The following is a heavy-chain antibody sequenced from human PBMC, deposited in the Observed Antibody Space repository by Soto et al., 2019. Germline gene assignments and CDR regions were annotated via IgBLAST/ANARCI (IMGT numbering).Heavy chain of an antibody. J-gene: IGHJ2*01. D-gene: IGHD6-6*01. CDR3: ARGAVIAAPPKWYFDL. V-gene: IGHV4-59*01. Sequence: SETLSLTCTVSGGSISSYYWSWIRQPPGKGLEWIGYIYYSGSTNYNPSLKSRVTISVDTSKNQFSLKLSSVTAADTAVYYCARGAVIAAPPKWYFDLWGRGTLVTVS. CDR1: GGSISSYY. CDR2: IYYSGST.